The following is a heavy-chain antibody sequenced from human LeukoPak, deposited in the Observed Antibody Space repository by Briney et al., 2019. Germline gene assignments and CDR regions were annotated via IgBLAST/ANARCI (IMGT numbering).Heavy chain of an antibody. D-gene: IGHD3-3*01. Sequence: GGSLRLSCAASGFTFSSYWMSWVRQAPGKGLEWVAAISGSGSEKYYVDSVKGRFTISRDNAKNSLYLQMNSLRAEDTAVYYCARDDYDFWSGYQRYFDYWGQGTLVTVSS. CDR1: GFTFSSYW. J-gene: IGHJ4*02. CDR3: ARDDYDFWSGYQRYFDY. V-gene: IGHV3-7*01. CDR2: ISGSGSEK.